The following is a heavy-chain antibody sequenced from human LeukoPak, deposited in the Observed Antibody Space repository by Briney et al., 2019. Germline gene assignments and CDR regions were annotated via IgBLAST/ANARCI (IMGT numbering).Heavy chain of an antibody. CDR2: ISSSSSYI. V-gene: IGHV3-21*01. J-gene: IGHJ4*02. CDR1: GFTFTSYS. CDR3: AMSEGGYFDWLFY. Sequence: GGSLRLSCAASGFTFTSYSMNWVRQAPGKGLEWVSSISSSSSYINYAHSVKGRFTISRDNAKNSLYLQMNSLRAEDTAVYYCAMSEGGYFDWLFYWGQGTLVTVSS. D-gene: IGHD3-9*01.